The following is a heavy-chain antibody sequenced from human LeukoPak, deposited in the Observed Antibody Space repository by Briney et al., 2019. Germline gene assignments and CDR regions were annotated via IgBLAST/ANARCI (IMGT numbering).Heavy chain of an antibody. J-gene: IGHJ5*02. Sequence: GESLKIPCKGSGYSFTSYWIGWVRQMPGKGLEWMGIIYPGDSDTRYSPSFQGQVTISADKSISTAYLQWSSLKASDTAMYYCARRAPCGGDCYSGANWFDPWGQGTLVTASS. CDR1: GYSFTSYW. CDR2: IYPGDSDT. CDR3: ARRAPCGGDCYSGANWFDP. D-gene: IGHD2-21*02. V-gene: IGHV5-51*01.